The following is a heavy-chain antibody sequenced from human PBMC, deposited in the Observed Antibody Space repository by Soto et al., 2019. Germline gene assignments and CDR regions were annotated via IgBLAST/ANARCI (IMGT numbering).Heavy chain of an antibody. Sequence: QVQLVESGGGVVQPGRSLRLSCAASGFTFSSYAMYWVRQAPGKGLEWVAVISYDGNNKYYADSVKGRFTISRDNSKNTLYLEMNRLRGEDKAVFFCARGGCGGGSWLHLVGVRYGMDLLGQGDTVPVSS. V-gene: IGHV3-30-3*01. CDR1: GFTFSSYA. CDR3: ARGGCGGGSWLHLVGVRYGMDL. CDR2: ISYDGNNK. D-gene: IGHD2-15*01. J-gene: IGHJ6*02.